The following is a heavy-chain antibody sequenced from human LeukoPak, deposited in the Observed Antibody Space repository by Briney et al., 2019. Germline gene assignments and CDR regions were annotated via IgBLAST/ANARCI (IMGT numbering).Heavy chain of an antibody. D-gene: IGHD4-17*01. V-gene: IGHV3-20*04. J-gene: IGHJ4*02. CDR1: GFTFRSHW. CDR3: ARYYGSGTLHFDY. CDR2: INWNGGSK. Sequence: GGSLRLSCAASGFTFRSHWMSWVRQAPGKGLEWVSSINWNGGSKGYADSVKGRFTISRDNAKNSLYLQMNSLRAEDSALYYCARYYGSGTLHFDYWGQGTLVTVSS.